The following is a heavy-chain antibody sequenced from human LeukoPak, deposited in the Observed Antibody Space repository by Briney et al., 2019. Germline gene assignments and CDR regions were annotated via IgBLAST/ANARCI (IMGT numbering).Heavy chain of an antibody. V-gene: IGHV4-59*12. Sequence: SETLSLTCTVSGGSINNYFWSWIRQPPGKGLEWIGYIYSSGSTKYNPSLKSRVTISVDTSKNQFSLKLSSVTAADTAVYYCARGRPDSSTSWYVNYWGQGTLVTVSS. CDR1: GGSINNYF. D-gene: IGHD6-13*01. J-gene: IGHJ4*02. CDR3: ARGRPDSSTSWYVNY. CDR2: IYSSGST.